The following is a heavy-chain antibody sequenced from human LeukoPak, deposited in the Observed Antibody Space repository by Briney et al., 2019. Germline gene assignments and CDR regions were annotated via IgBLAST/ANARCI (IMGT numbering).Heavy chain of an antibody. CDR1: GYTFTSYY. J-gene: IGHJ2*01. Sequence: ASVNVSCKASGYTFTSYYMHWVRQAPGQGLEWMGIINPSGGSTSYAQKFQGRVTMTRDTSTSTVYMELSSLRSEDTAVYYCARDGAVLWFGDPMGYFDLWGRGTLVTVSS. V-gene: IGHV1-46*01. D-gene: IGHD3-10*01. CDR3: ARDGAVLWFGDPMGYFDL. CDR2: INPSGGST.